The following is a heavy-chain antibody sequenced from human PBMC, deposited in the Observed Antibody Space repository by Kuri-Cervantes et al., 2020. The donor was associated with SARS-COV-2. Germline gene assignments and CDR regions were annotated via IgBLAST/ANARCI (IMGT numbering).Heavy chain of an antibody. Sequence: GGSLRLSCAASGFTFSSYAMSWVRQAPGKGLEWVSAISGSGGSTYYADSVKGRFTISRDNAKNSLYLQMDSLRDEDTAVYYCARGPRYCSGGSCYWESYYYGMDVWGQGTTVTVSS. CDR3: ARGPRYCSGGSCYWESYYYGMDV. D-gene: IGHD2-15*01. CDR2: ISGSGGST. CDR1: GFTFSSYA. J-gene: IGHJ6*02. V-gene: IGHV3-23*01.